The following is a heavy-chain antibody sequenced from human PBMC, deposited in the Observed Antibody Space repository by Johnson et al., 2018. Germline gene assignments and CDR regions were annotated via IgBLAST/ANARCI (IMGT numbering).Heavy chain of an antibody. Sequence: VQLQESGGGLVQPGGSLRLSCAASGFTFSSYWMHWVRQAPGKGLVWVSRINSDGSTTNYADSVKGRFTISRDNAKNPLYLQMNSLRAEDTAVYYCAELSSSTFDIWGQGTVVTVSS. CDR1: GFTFSSYW. CDR2: INSDGSTT. J-gene: IGHJ3*02. V-gene: IGHV3-74*01. D-gene: IGHD6-6*01. CDR3: AELSSSTFDI.